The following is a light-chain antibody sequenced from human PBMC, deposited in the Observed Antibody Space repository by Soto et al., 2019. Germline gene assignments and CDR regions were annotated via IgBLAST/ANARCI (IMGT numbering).Light chain of an antibody. V-gene: IGLV1-44*01. J-gene: IGLJ1*01. CDR2: NNN. CDR1: SSNIGSNT. CDR3: AAWDDSLNGLV. Sequence: QSVLTQPPSASGTPGQRVTISCSGSSSNIGSNTVNWYQQLPGTAPKLLIYNNNQRPSGVPDRFSGSKSGTSASLAISGRQYEEEADYYCAAWDDSLNGLVFGTGTKVTVL.